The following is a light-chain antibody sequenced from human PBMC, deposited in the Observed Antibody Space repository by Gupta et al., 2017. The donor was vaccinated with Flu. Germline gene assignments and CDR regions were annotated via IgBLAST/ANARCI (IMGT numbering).Light chain of an antibody. V-gene: IGLV1-44*01. Sequence: NIGVNTLDWYQQLRLTAPRLLTPSAHRRPSGVPERFSGSKSGTSASLAIFFLQSEDEADHYCAAWDDSLKGYVFGSGTNVSVL. CDR2: SAH. CDR3: AAWDDSLKGYV. J-gene: IGLJ1*01. CDR1: NIGVNT.